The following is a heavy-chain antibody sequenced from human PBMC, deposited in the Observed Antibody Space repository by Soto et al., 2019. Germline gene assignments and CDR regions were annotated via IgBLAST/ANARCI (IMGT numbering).Heavy chain of an antibody. D-gene: IGHD3-22*01. CDR3: ARLRSYYDSSGYYPPIDY. Sequence: SETLSLTCTVSGGSISSSSYYWGWIRQPPGKGLEWIGSIYYSGSTYYNPSLKSRVTISVDTSKNQFSLKLSSVTAADTAVYYCARLRSYYDSSGYYPPIDYWGQGTLVTVSS. CDR2: IYYSGST. CDR1: GGSISSSSYY. V-gene: IGHV4-39*01. J-gene: IGHJ4*02.